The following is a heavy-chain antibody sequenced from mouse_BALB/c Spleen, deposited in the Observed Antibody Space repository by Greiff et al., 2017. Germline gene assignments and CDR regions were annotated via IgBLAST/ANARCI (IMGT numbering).Heavy chain of an antibody. CDR1: GYSFTSYY. Sequence: EVQLQQSGPELMKPGASVKISCKASGYSFTSYYMHWVKQSHGKSLEWIGYIDPFNGGTSYNQKFKGKATLTVDKSSSTAYMHLSSLTSEDSAVYYCANHYYGSSLIGAMDYWGQGTSVTVSS. J-gene: IGHJ4*01. V-gene: IGHV1-28*01. CDR2: IDPFNGGT. CDR3: ANHYYGSSLIGAMDY. D-gene: IGHD1-1*01.